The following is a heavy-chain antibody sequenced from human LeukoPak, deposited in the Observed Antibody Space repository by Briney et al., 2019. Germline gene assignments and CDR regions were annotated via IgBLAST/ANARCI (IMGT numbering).Heavy chain of an antibody. D-gene: IGHD3-3*01. CDR2: INPNSGGT. J-gene: IGHJ4*02. V-gene: IGHV1-2*02. CDR1: GYTFTGYY. CDR3: ARDRYDFWSGYYSYFDY. Sequence: ASVKVSCKASGYTFTGYYMHWARQAPGQGLEWMGWINPNSGGTNYAQKFQGRVSMTRDTSISTAYMELSRLRSDDTAVYYCARDRYDFWSGYYSYFDYWGQGTLVTVSS.